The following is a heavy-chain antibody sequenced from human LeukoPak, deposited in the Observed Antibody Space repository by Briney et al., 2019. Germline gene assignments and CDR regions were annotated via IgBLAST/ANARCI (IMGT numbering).Heavy chain of an antibody. Sequence: ASVKVSCKASGYTFTSYHMHWVRQAPGQGLEWMGTINPSGGSTNYAQIFQGKVTLTRDTSTSTVYMELSNLRSEDTAVYYCARETIVVVITGGGGAFDIWGQGTMVTVSS. D-gene: IGHD3-22*01. CDR2: INPSGGST. CDR3: ARETIVVVITGGGGAFDI. J-gene: IGHJ3*02. V-gene: IGHV1-46*01. CDR1: GYTFTSYH.